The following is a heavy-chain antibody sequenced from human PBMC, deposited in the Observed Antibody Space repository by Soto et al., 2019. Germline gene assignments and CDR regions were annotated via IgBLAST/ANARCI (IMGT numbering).Heavy chain of an antibody. CDR2: ITEDGSGT. CDR1: GFTFRSYP. Sequence: GGSLRLSCATSGFTFRSYPIHWVRQAPGKGPVWVSRITEDGSGTTYADSVKGRFTVTRENAKNTMYLQMSGLGAEDTAVYHCVRGTNGWRGMDYWGQGILGTVP. CDR3: VRGTNGWRGMDY. D-gene: IGHD2-8*01. J-gene: IGHJ4*02. V-gene: IGHV3-74*01.